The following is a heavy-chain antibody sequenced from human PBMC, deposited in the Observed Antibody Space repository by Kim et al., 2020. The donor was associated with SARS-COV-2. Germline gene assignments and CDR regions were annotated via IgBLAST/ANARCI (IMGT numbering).Heavy chain of an antibody. Sequence: GGSLRLSCAASGFTFSDYYMSWIRQAPGKGLERVSYISSSGSNIYYADSVKGRFTISRDNAKNSLYLQMNRLRAEDTAVYYCARTIRSSAYYYGMDVWGQGTTVTVSS. CDR3: ARTIRSSAYYYGMDV. J-gene: IGHJ6*02. CDR2: ISSSGSNI. V-gene: IGHV3-11*04. D-gene: IGHD6-13*01. CDR1: GFTFSDYY.